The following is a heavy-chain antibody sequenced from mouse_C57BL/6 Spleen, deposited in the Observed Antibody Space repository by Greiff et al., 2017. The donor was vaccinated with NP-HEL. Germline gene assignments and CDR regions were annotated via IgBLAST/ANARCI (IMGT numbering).Heavy chain of an antibody. D-gene: IGHD2-4*01. V-gene: IGHV3-6*01. CDR2: ISYDGSN. CDR3: ARDGDYDGFDY. CDR1: GYSITSGYY. J-gene: IGHJ2*01. Sequence: EVKLMESGPGLVKPSQSLSLTCSVTGYSITSGYYWNWIRQFPGNKLEWMGYISYDGSNNYNPSLKNRISITRDTSKNQFFLKLNSVTTEDTATYYCARDGDYDGFDYWGQGTTLTVSS.